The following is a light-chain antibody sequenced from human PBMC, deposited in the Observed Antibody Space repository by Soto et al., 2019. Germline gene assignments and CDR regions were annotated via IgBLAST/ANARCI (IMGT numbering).Light chain of an antibody. CDR1: QRVSSY. J-gene: IGKJ4*01. CDR3: QQYNDWPLT. CDR2: DIS. V-gene: IGKV3D-15*01. Sequence: EIVMTQSPATLSLSPGERATLSCRASQRVSSYLAWYQQKPGQAPSLLIYDISARATGIPTRFSGSGSGTEFTLTISSLQSEDFAVYYCQQYNDWPLTFGGGTKVDIK.